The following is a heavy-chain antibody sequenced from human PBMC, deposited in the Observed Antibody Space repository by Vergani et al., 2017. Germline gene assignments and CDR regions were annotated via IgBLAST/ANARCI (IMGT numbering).Heavy chain of an antibody. Sequence: QVQLVQSGAEVKKPGSSVKVSCKASGGTFSSYTISWVRQAPGQGLEWMGRIIPILGIANYAQKFQGRVTITADKSTSTAYMELSSLRSEDTAVYYCARDPSTVGTAYYFDCWGQRTLVTVSS. CDR3: ARDPSTVGTAYYFDC. D-gene: IGHD4-23*01. J-gene: IGHJ4*02. V-gene: IGHV1-69*08. CDR2: IIPILGIA. CDR1: GGTFSSYT.